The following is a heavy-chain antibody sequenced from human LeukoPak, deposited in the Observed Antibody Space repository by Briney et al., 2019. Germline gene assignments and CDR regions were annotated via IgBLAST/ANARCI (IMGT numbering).Heavy chain of an antibody. CDR2: IRRDGSEK. J-gene: IGHJ3*02. V-gene: IGHV3-7*01. CDR1: GFTFSSYW. Sequence: GGSLRLSCAASGFTFSSYWMSWVRQAPGKGLEWVANIRRDGSEKYYVDSVRGRFTISRDNAENSLFLQMNSLRAEDTAVYYCARDLAGPPQEAFDIWGQGTMVTVS. CDR3: ARDLAGPPQEAFDI.